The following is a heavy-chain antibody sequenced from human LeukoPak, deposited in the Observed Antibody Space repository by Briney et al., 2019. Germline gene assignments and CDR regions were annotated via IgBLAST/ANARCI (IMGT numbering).Heavy chain of an antibody. J-gene: IGHJ4*02. Sequence: PGGSLRLSCAASGFTFSSYSMNWVRQAPGKGLEWVSSISSSSSYIYYADSVKGRFTISRDNAKNSLYLQMNSLRTEDRAVYYCARIIGAAADYWGQGTLVTVSS. V-gene: IGHV3-21*01. CDR1: GFTFSSYS. D-gene: IGHD6-13*01. CDR2: ISSSSSYI. CDR3: ARIIGAAADY.